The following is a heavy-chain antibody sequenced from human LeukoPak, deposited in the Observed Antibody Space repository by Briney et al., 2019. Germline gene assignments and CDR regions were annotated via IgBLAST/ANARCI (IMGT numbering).Heavy chain of an antibody. CDR1: GFTFSSYE. D-gene: IGHD3-10*01. V-gene: IGHV3-48*03. CDR3: RSPDY. Sequence: GGSLRLSCAASGFTFSSYEMNWVRQAPGKGLEWVSYISSSGSTIYYADSVKGRFSISRDNSKNTLFLQMNSLRAEDTAVYYCRSPDYWGQGTLVTVSS. J-gene: IGHJ4*02. CDR2: ISSSGSTI.